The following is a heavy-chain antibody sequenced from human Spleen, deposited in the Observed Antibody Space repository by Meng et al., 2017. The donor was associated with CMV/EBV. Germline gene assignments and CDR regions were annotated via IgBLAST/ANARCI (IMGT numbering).Heavy chain of an antibody. CDR3: AREQDSSSWGLKQNWLDP. Sequence: FTGYYMHWVRQAPGQGLEWMGWINPNSGGTNYAQKFQGRVTMTRDTSISTAYMELSRLRSDDTAVYYCAREQDSSSWGLKQNWLDPWGQGTLVTVSS. CDR1: FTGYY. CDR2: INPNSGGT. V-gene: IGHV1-2*02. D-gene: IGHD6-13*01. J-gene: IGHJ5*02.